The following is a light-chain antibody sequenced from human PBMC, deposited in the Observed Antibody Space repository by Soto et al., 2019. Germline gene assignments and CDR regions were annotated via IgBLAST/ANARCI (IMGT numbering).Light chain of an antibody. CDR2: GAS. Sequence: EIVLTQSPGTLSLSPGERATLSCRASQSVSSSYLAWYQQKPGQAPRLLIYGASSRATSIPDRFSGSGSGTDFTLTISRLEPEDFAVYYCQQEGSSPETFGQGTKVEIK. CDR1: QSVSSSY. CDR3: QQEGSSPET. V-gene: IGKV3-20*01. J-gene: IGKJ1*01.